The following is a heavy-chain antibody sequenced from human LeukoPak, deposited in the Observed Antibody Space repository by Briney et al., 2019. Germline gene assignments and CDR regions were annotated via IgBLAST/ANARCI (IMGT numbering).Heavy chain of an antibody. CDR2: MNPNSGNT. CDR1: GYTSTGYD. D-gene: IGHD3-22*01. J-gene: IGHJ5*02. V-gene: IGHV1-8*01. CDR3: AGSYYYDSTAPDP. Sequence: ASVKVSCKASGYTSTGYDTNGVRQATGQGLDWMEWMNPNSGNTGYAQKFQGRVTMTRNTSISTAYMELSSLRSEDTAVYYCAGSYYYDSTAPDPWGQGTLVTVSS.